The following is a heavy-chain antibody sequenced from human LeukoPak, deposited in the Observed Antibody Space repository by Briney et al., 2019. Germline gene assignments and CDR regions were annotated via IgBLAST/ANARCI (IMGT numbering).Heavy chain of an antibody. CDR1: GGSISSGSYY. V-gene: IGHV4-61*02. D-gene: IGHD6-19*01. CDR2: IYTSGST. CDR3: AREGWQWLVHAFDL. Sequence: SETLSLTCTVSGGSISSGSYYWSWIRQPAGEGLEWIGRIYTSGSTNYNPSLKSRVTISVDTSKNQFSLKLSSVTAADTAVYYCAREGWQWLVHAFDLWGQGTMVTVSS. J-gene: IGHJ3*01.